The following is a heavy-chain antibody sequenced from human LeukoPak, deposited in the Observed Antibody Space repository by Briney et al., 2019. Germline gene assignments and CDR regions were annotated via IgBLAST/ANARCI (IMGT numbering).Heavy chain of an antibody. V-gene: IGHV3-30-3*01. D-gene: IGHD6-19*01. CDR1: GFTFSSYA. CDR2: ISYDGSNK. Sequence: GRSLRLSCAASGFTFSSYAMHWVRQAPGKGLEWVAVISYDGSNKYYADSGKGRFTLSRDNSKNTLYLQMNSLRAEDTAVYYCARAIAVAGELDYWGQGTLVTVSS. CDR3: ARAIAVAGELDY. J-gene: IGHJ4*02.